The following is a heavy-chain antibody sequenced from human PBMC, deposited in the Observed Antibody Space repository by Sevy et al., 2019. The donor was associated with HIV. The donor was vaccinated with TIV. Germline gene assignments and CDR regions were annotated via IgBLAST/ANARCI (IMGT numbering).Heavy chain of an antibody. CDR1: GXSIXXXXXY. CDR2: INXXGST. Sequence: SETLSLTCAVSGXSIXXXXXYXGWIRQXPGKXXXSIGLINXXGSTYYSPSLKSRVTMSVDTSRNQFSLNLSSVTAADTAVYYCARRXXXAXXXXXXXWGQXTLVTVSS. CDR3: ARRXXXAXXXXXXX. V-gene: IGHV4-39*01. J-gene: IGHJ1*01.